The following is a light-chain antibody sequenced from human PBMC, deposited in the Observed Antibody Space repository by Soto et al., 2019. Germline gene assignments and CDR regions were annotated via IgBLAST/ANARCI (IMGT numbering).Light chain of an antibody. CDR1: QSVSSSY. Sequence: EVVLTQSPGTLSLTPCERATLSSRASQSVSSSYLAWYQQKPGQAPRLLIYGASSRATGIPDRFSGSGSGTDFTLTISRLEPEDFAVYYCQQYGSSPWTFGQGTKV. CDR2: GAS. V-gene: IGKV3-20*01. CDR3: QQYGSSPWT. J-gene: IGKJ1*01.